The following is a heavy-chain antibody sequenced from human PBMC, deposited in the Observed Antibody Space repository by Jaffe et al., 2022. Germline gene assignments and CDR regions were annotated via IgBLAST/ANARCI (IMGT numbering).Heavy chain of an antibody. CDR2: IYPGDSDT. CDR3: VRPSLFDILTGYSAMGAFDI. J-gene: IGHJ3*02. Sequence: EVQLVQSGAEVKKPGESLKISCKGSGYSFTSYWIGWVRQMPGKGLEWMGIIYPGDSDTRYSPSFQGQVTISADKSISTAYLQWSSLKASDTAMYYCVRPSLFDILTGYSAMGAFDIWGQGTMVTVSS. D-gene: IGHD3-9*01. V-gene: IGHV5-51*03. CDR1: GYSFTSYW.